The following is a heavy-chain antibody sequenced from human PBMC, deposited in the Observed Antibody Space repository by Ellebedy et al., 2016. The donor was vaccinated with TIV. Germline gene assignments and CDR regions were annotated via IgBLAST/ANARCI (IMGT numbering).Heavy chain of an antibody. Sequence: ASVKVSXKTSGYVFTSYGISWVRQAPRQGPEWMGWFSAYNGNTNYAQSLQDRVTMTTDTSTRTAYMEVRSLRSDDTAVYYCACGRNGYDLDYWGQGTLVSVSS. CDR3: ACGRNGYDLDY. CDR2: FSAYNGNT. D-gene: IGHD5-12*01. V-gene: IGHV1-18*01. J-gene: IGHJ4*02. CDR1: GYVFTSYG.